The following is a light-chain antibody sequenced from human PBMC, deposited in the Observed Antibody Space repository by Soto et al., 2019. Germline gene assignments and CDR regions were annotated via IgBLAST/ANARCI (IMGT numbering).Light chain of an antibody. CDR2: GAS. V-gene: IGKV3-20*01. CDR1: QSAHSY. CDR3: QQYGGTPPIT. Sequence: IVMTQSPATLSVSPGERATLYCRASQSAHSYLGWYQQKPGQAPRFLIYGASSRATGIPDRFSGSGSGTDFTLTISRLEPEDFAVYYCQQYGGTPPITFGQGTRLEIK. J-gene: IGKJ5*01.